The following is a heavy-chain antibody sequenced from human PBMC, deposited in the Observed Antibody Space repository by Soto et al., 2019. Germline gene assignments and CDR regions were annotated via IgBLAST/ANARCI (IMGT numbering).Heavy chain of an antibody. Sequence: SETLSLTCTVSGGSISSYYWSWIRQPAGKGLEWIGRIYTSGSTNYNPSLKSRVTMSVDTSKNQFSLKLSSVTAAHTAVYYCARDFFHYDFWSGYYYNWFDPWGQGTLVTVSS. D-gene: IGHD3-3*01. V-gene: IGHV4-4*07. CDR2: IYTSGST. J-gene: IGHJ5*02. CDR1: GGSISSYY. CDR3: ARDFFHYDFWSGYYYNWFDP.